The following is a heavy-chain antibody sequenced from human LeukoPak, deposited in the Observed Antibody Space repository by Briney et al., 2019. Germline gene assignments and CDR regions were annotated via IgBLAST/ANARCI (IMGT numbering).Heavy chain of an antibody. V-gene: IGHV4-34*01. CDR3: ARVGYGRAFDI. J-gene: IGHJ3*02. CDR1: GGSFRGYY. CDR2: LNHNGST. Sequence: PSETLSLTCAVFGGSFRGYYWSWIRQPPGKGQEWIGELNHNGSTNYNPPLKRRVTISEDTSKNQISLNLGSVTAADTAVYYCARVGYGRAFDIWGQGTTVTVSS. D-gene: IGHD2-15*01.